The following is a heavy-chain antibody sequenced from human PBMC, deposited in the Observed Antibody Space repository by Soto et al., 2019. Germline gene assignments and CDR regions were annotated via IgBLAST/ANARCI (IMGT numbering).Heavy chain of an antibody. CDR2: ISYDGSNK. CDR3: AKDLPLY. Sequence: GGSLRLSCAASGFTFSTYGMHWVRQAPGKGLEWVAVISYDGSNKYYADSVKGRFTISRDNSKNTLYLQMNSLRAEDTAVYYCAKDLPLYWGQGTLVTVSS. CDR1: GFTFSTYG. J-gene: IGHJ4*02. V-gene: IGHV3-30*18.